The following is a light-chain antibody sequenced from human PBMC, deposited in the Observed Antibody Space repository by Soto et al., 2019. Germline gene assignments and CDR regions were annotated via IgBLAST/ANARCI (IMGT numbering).Light chain of an antibody. CDR2: RDS. V-gene: IGLV3-9*01. CDR1: NIGSKN. Sequence: SYELTQPLSVSVALGQTARITCGGNNIGSKNVHWYQQKPGQAPVLVIYRDSNRPSGIPERFSGSNSGNTATLTISRAQAGDEANYYCQVWDSGTVVFGGGNKLTVL. CDR3: QVWDSGTVV. J-gene: IGLJ2*01.